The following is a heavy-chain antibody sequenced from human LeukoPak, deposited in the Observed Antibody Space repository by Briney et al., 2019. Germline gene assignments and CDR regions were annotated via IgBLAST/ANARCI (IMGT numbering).Heavy chain of an antibody. Sequence: SETLSLTCTVSGDSISSYYWSWIRQPPGKGLEWIGYISNSGNTNYNPSLKSRVTISVDTSKNQFSLNLNSVTAADTAVYYCAVPYTPNGHDFWGQGTLVTVSS. CDR3: AVPYTPNGHDF. J-gene: IGHJ4*02. CDR2: ISNSGNT. D-gene: IGHD3-16*01. V-gene: IGHV4-59*08. CDR1: GDSISSYY.